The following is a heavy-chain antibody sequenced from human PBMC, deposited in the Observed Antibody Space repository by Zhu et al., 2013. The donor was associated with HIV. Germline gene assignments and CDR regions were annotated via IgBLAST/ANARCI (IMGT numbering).Heavy chain of an antibody. Sequence: QVQLVQSGAEVKKPGSSVKVSCKASGGTFSSYAISWVRQAPGQGLEWMGGIIPIFGTANYAQKFQGRVTITADESTSTAYMELSSLRSEDTAVYYCASPYCGGDCRGNYYYYGMDVWGQGTTVTVSS. J-gene: IGHJ6*02. CDR2: IIPIFGTA. D-gene: IGHD2-21*02. CDR3: ASPYCGGDCRGNYYYYGMDV. V-gene: IGHV1-69*01. CDR1: GGTFSSYA.